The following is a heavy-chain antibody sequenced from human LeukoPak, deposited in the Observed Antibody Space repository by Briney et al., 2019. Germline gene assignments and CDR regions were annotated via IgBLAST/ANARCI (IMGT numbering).Heavy chain of an antibody. J-gene: IGHJ5*02. CDR2: IYYSGST. Sequence: SETLSLTCTVSGGSISSSSYYWGWIRQPPGKGLEWIGSIYYSGSTYYNPSLKSRVTISVDTSKNQFSLKLSSVTAADTAVYYCARDRIVRFDPWGQGTLVTVSS. D-gene: IGHD3-16*02. V-gene: IGHV4-39*02. CDR1: GGSISSSSYY. CDR3: ARDRIVRFDP.